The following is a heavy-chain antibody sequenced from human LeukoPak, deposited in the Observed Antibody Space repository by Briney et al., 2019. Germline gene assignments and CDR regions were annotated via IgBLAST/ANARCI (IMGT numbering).Heavy chain of an antibody. J-gene: IGHJ4*02. CDR1: GYSFTNYW. CDR3: ARRDTTMDFDS. CDR2: IYPGDSDT. V-gene: IGHV5-51*01. D-gene: IGHD5-18*01. Sequence: GESLKISCKGSGYSFTNYWIGWVRQMPGKGLEWMGIIYPGDSDTRYSPSFQGQVTISADKSISPACLQWSSLKASDTAMYYCARRDTTMDFDSWGQGTLVTVSS.